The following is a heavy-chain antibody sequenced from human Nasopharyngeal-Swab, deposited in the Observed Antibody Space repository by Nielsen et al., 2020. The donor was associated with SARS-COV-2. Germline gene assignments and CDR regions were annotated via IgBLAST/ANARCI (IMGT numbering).Heavy chain of an antibody. CDR1: GFTFSSYA. CDR2: ISGSGDTT. J-gene: IGHJ4*02. Sequence: GESLKISCAASGFTFSSYAMSWVRQAPGKGLEWVSIISGSGDTTYYADSVKDRFTISRDNSKNTLYLQMNSLRAEDTAVYYCAGQLPGRQFDYWGQGTLVTVSS. V-gene: IGHV3-23*01. CDR3: AGQLPGRQFDY. D-gene: IGHD2-2*01.